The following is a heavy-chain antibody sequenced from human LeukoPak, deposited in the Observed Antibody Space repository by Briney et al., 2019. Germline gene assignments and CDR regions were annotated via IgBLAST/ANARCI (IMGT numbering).Heavy chain of an antibody. V-gene: IGHV3-30*18. CDR3: AKDADYGDYHDAFDI. CDR2: ISYDGSNK. D-gene: IGHD4-17*01. Sequence: GGSLRLSCAASGFTFSSYGMHWVRQAPGKGLEWVAVISYDGSNKYYADPVKGRFTISRDNSKNTLYLQMNSLRAEDTAVYYCAKDADYGDYHDAFDIWGQGTMVTVSS. CDR1: GFTFSSYG. J-gene: IGHJ3*02.